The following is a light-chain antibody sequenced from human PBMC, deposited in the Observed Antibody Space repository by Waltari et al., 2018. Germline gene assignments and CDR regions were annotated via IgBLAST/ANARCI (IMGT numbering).Light chain of an antibody. CDR2: DVS. J-gene: IGKJ1*01. V-gene: IGKV1D-13*01. CDR1: GSASS. CDR3: LQGNNCPRT. Sequence: GSASSLTWFQQKPGQSPRLLIYDVSILESGVPPRFSGSGSGTDFTLTISRLQAEDVAVYYCLQGNNCPRTFGQGTKVEIK.